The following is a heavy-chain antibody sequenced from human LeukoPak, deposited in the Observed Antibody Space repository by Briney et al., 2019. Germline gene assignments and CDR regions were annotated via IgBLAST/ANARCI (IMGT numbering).Heavy chain of an antibody. V-gene: IGHV3-23*01. Sequence: GGSLRLSCAASGFTFSSYAMNWVRQAPGKGLEWVSTISGSGGSTYYADSVRGRFTISRDNSKNTLYLQMNSLRAEDTAVYYCAKDVYGSASYGFFDYWGQGTLVTVSS. J-gene: IGHJ4*02. CDR2: ISGSGGST. CDR3: AKDVYGSASYGFFDY. D-gene: IGHD3-10*01. CDR1: GFTFSSYA.